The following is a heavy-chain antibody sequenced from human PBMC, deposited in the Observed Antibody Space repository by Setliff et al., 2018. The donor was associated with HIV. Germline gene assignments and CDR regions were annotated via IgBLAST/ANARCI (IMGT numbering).Heavy chain of an antibody. CDR3: ARVQVGDPYYSYYYMDV. J-gene: IGHJ6*03. Sequence: ASVKVSCKASGYTFTSYGISWVRQAPGQGLEWMGWISAYNGNTNYAQNFQGWVTVTRDTSINTVYMELSSLKSDDTAVYYCARVQVGDPYYSYYYMDVWGEGTTVTVSS. V-gene: IGHV1-18*01. CDR1: GYTFTSYG. D-gene: IGHD2-8*02. CDR2: ISAYNGNT.